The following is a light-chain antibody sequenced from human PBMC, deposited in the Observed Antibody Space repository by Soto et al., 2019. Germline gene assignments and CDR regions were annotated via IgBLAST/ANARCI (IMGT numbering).Light chain of an antibody. V-gene: IGKV3-20*01. CDR3: QQYGSSPRT. CDR1: QSVSSSY. J-gene: IGKJ1*01. CDR2: DAS. Sequence: EIVLTQSPGTLSLSPGERATLSCRASQSVSSSYLAWYQQKPGQAPRLLIYDASRWATGIPDRFSGSGSGTDFTLTISRLEPEDFAVYYCQQYGSSPRTFGQGTKVEIK.